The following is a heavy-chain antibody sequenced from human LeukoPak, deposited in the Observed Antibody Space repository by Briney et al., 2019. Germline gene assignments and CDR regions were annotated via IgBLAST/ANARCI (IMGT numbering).Heavy chain of an antibody. D-gene: IGHD1-26*01. CDR2: IYYSGNT. V-gene: IGHV4-59*12. CDR1: GGSITSFY. Sequence: SETLSLTCTVSGGSITSFYWSWIRQPPGKGLEWIGYIYYSGNTNYNPSLKSRVTISVDKSKNQFSLKLSSVTAADTAVYYCARDSRGRYFDYWGQGTLVTVSS. J-gene: IGHJ4*02. CDR3: ARDSRGRYFDY.